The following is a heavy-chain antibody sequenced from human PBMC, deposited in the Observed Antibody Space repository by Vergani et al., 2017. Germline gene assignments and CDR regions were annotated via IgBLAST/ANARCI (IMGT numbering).Heavy chain of an antibody. D-gene: IGHD1-20*01. V-gene: IGHV4-39*07. CDR2: NYYSGST. J-gene: IGHJ4*02. Sequence: QVQLQESGPGLVKPSQTLSLTCTVSGGSISSGDYYWGWIRQPPGKGLEWIGSNYYSGSTYYNPSLKSRVTISVDTSKNQFSRKLSSVTAADTAVYYCATGHPVTGTTSSLFGYWGQGTLVTVSS. CDR3: ATGHPVTGTTSSLFGY. CDR1: GGSISSGDYY.